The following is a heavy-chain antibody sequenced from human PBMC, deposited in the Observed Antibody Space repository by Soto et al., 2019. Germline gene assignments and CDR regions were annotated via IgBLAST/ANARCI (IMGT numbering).Heavy chain of an antibody. J-gene: IGHJ6*03. CDR2: IYSGGST. CDR1: GFTVSSNY. V-gene: IGHV3-66*01. CDR3: ARVLGYCSSTSCYLGHYYYYMDV. D-gene: IGHD2-2*01. Sequence: GGSLRLSCAASGFTVSSNYMSWVRQAPGKGLEWVSVIYSGGSTYYADSVKGRFTISRDNSKNTLYLQMNSLRAKDTAVYYCARVLGYCSSTSCYLGHYYYYMDVWGKGTTVTVSS.